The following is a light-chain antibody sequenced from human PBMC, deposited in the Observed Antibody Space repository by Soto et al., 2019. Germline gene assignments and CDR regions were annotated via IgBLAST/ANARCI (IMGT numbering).Light chain of an antibody. CDR2: LGS. CDR1: QSLLHSNGYNC. J-gene: IGKJ4*01. Sequence: DLVMTQSPLSLPVTPGEPASISCRSSQSLLHSNGYNCLDWYLQKPGQSPQLLIYLGSNRASGVPDRFSGSGSGTDFTLKISRVEAEDVGVYYCMQALQTPVTFGGGTKVEI. V-gene: IGKV2-28*01. CDR3: MQALQTPVT.